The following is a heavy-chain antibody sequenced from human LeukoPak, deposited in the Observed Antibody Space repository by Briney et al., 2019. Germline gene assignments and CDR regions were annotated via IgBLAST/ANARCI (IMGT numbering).Heavy chain of an antibody. J-gene: IGHJ6*03. Sequence: GASVKVSCKASGGTFSSYAISWVRQAPGQGLEWMGGIIPIFGTANYAQKFQGRVTITTDESTSTAYMELSSLRSEDTAVYYCARAGNYGHYYYMDAWGKGTTVTVSS. D-gene: IGHD4-11*01. CDR3: ARAGNYGHYYYMDA. CDR2: IIPIFGTA. V-gene: IGHV1-69*05. CDR1: GGTFSSYA.